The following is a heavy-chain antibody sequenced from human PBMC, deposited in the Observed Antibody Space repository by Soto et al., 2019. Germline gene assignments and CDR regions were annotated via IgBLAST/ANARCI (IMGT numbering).Heavy chain of an antibody. V-gene: IGHV3-23*01. J-gene: IGHJ4*02. CDR2: ISGSGGST. D-gene: IGHD6-19*01. Sequence: EVQLLESGGGLVQPGGSLRLSCAASGFTFSSYAMNWVRQAPGKGLEWVSVISGSGGSTYYADCVKGRFTISRDNSKNTLYLQMNSLRAEDTAVYYCARRSSGWYFDYWGQGTLVTVSS. CDR3: ARRSSGWYFDY. CDR1: GFTFSSYA.